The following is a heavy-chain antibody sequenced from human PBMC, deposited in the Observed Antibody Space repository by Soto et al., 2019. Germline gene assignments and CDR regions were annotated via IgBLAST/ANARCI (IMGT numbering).Heavy chain of an antibody. V-gene: IGHV1-2*04. CDR2: INPNSGGT. D-gene: IGHD6-19*01. J-gene: IGHJ4*02. CDR1: GYPFPGYY. Sequence: ASVKVSWKGFGYPFPGYYMHWVRQAPGPGLEWMGWINPNSGGTKYAQKFQGWVTMTRDTSISTAYMELSRLRSDDTDVYYCARNNRSGWYLKHQSELDYWGQGTLVTVAS. CDR3: ARNNRSGWYLKHQSELDY.